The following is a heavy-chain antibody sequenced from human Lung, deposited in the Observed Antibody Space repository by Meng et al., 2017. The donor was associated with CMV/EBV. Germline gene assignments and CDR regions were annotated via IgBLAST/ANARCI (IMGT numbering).Heavy chain of an antibody. Sequence: SETLSLXCTVSGDSFSSSDYYWGWIRQPPGKGLEFIGTIYYSGSTFYNPSLKSRVTISVDTSKKQFSLKVTSVTAADTAVYYCASVRQLWERSLSCLGAMDGWXQGTXVTVSS. CDR3: ASVRQLWERSLSCLGAMDG. V-gene: IGHV4-39*07. D-gene: IGHD3-3*01. CDR2: IYYSGST. CDR1: GDSFSSSDYY. J-gene: IGHJ6*02.